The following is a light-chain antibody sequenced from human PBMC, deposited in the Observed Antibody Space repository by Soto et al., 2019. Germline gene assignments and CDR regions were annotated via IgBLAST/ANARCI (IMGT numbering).Light chain of an antibody. CDR3: NSYTTSETYV. CDR2: DVS. Sequence: QSALTQPRSVSGSPGQSVTISCTGTSSDVGGYSYVSWYQQHPGKAPKAMIYDVSERPSGVPDRFSGSKSGNTASLTISGLQAEDEADYYCNSYTTSETYVFGTGTKVTV. V-gene: IGLV2-11*01. CDR1: SSDVGGYSY. J-gene: IGLJ1*01.